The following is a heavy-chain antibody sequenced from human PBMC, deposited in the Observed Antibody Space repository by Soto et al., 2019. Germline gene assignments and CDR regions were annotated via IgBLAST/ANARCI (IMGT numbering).Heavy chain of an antibody. J-gene: IGHJ4*02. CDR3: AREYYSASGTWY. CDR1: GYTFTSYV. Sequence: GASVKVSCKASGYTFTSYVITWVRHAPGQGLEWMGWISAYNGNTNYAQKLQGRVTMTTDTSTSTAYMELRSLRSDDTAVYYCAREYYSASGTWYWGQATLVTVSS. CDR2: ISAYNGNT. D-gene: IGHD3-10*01. V-gene: IGHV1-18*01.